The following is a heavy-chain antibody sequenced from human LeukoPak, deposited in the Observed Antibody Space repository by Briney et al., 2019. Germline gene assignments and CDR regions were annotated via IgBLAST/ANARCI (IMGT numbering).Heavy chain of an antibody. D-gene: IGHD3-3*01. CDR2: IYHSGST. J-gene: IGHJ3*02. CDR1: GYSISSGYY. V-gene: IGHV4-38-2*02. Sequence: SETLSLTCTVSGYSISSGYYWGWIRQPPGKGLEWIGSIYHSGSTYYNPSLKSRVTISVDTSKNQFSPKLSSVTAADTAVYYCARDLFGVDDAFDIWGQGTMVTVSS. CDR3: ARDLFGVDDAFDI.